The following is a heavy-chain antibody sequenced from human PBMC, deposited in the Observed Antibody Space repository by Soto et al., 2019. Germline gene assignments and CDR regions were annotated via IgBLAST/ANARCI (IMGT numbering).Heavy chain of an antibody. J-gene: IGHJ3*02. V-gene: IGHV3-7*01. CDR2: IKQDGSEK. Sequence: GESLKISCAASGFTFSSYWMSWVRQAPGKGLEWVANIKQDGSEKYYVDSVKGRFTISRDNAKNSLYLQMNSLRAEDTAVYYCARVSSGWFDAFDIWGQGTMVTVSS. CDR1: GFTFSSYW. CDR3: ARVSSGWFDAFDI. D-gene: IGHD6-19*01.